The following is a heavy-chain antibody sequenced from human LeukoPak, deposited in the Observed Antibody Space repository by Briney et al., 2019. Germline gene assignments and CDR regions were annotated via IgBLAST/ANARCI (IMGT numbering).Heavy chain of an antibody. Sequence: PSETLSLTCAVYGGSFSGYYWSWIRQPPGKGLEWIGEINHSGNTNYNPSLKSRVTISVDTSKNQFSLKLSSVTAADTAVYYCASLKPSPDYGGNSGFDYWGQGTLVTVSS. CDR1: GGSFSGYY. CDR2: INHSGNT. J-gene: IGHJ4*02. D-gene: IGHD4-17*01. V-gene: IGHV4-34*01. CDR3: ASLKPSPDYGGNSGFDY.